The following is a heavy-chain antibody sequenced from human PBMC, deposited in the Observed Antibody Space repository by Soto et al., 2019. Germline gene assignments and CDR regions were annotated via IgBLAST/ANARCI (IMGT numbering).Heavy chain of an antibody. J-gene: IGHJ4*02. CDR2: ISGSGADT. CDR3: AKDTGRGGGSVFDY. V-gene: IGHV3-23*01. Sequence: HPVGSLRLSCAPSGFIFSNYAMSWVRQARGKGLEWVSAISGSGADTYYTESVKGRFTISRDNFKNTLYLQMNSLRAEDTAVYYCAKDTGRGGGSVFDYWGQGTLVTVSS. D-gene: IGHD2-15*01. CDR1: GFIFSNYA.